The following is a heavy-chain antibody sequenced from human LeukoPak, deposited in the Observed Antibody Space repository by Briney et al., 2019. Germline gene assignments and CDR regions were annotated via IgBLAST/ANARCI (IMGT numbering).Heavy chain of an antibody. CDR1: GGSISSYY. Sequence: SETLSLNCTVSGGSISSYYWSWIRQPPGKGLEWIGDIYYSGSTNYNPSLKSRVTISVDTSKNQFSLKLSSVTAADTAVYYCARTYYDFWSGHRYYFDYWGQGTLVTVSS. J-gene: IGHJ4*02. D-gene: IGHD3-3*01. CDR2: IYYSGST. V-gene: IGHV4-59*01. CDR3: ARTYYDFWSGHRYYFDY.